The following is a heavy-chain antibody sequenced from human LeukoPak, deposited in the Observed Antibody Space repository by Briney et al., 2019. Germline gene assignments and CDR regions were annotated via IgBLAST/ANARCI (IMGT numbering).Heavy chain of an antibody. CDR2: VDSGGKT. J-gene: IGHJ4*02. V-gene: IGHV4-39*07. Sequence: SETLSLTCTVSGGSISSTGFYWGCIRQPPGKGLEWMGSVDSGGKTYYIPSLKSRLTISMDTSKSQFSLKLDSVTAADTAVYCCARDGGHLDIDYWGQGTLVTVSS. CDR3: ARDGGHLDIDY. D-gene: IGHD4-23*01. CDR1: GGSISSTGFY.